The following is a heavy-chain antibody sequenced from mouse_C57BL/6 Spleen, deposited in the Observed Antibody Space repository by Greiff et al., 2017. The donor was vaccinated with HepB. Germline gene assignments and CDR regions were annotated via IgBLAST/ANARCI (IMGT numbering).Heavy chain of an antibody. J-gene: IGHJ2*01. V-gene: IGHV5-12*01. CDR3: AREGGGEADY. CDR2: ISNGGGST. Sequence: EVQLVESGGGLVQPGGSLKLSCAASGFTFSDYYMYWVRQTPEKRLEWVAYISNGGGSTYYPDTVKGRFTISRDNAKNTLYLQMSRLKSEDTAMYYCAREGGGEADYWGQGTTLTVSS. CDR1: GFTFSDYY.